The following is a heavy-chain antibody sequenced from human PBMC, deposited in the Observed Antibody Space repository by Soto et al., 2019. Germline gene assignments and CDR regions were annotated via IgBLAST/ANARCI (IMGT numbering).Heavy chain of an antibody. CDR1: GYTFTGYY. CDR3: ARDRLIAVAGTGAFDI. J-gene: IGHJ3*02. CDR2: INPNSGGT. V-gene: IGHV1-2*04. Sequence: ASVKLSCKASGYTFTGYYMHWVRQAPGQGLEWMGWINPNSGGTNYAQKFQGWVTMTRDMSISTAYMELSRLRSDDTAVYYCARDRLIAVAGTGAFDIWGQGTMVTVSS. D-gene: IGHD6-19*01.